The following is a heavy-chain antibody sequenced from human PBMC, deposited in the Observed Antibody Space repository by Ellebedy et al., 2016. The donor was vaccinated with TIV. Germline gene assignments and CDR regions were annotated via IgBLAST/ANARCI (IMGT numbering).Heavy chain of an antibody. Sequence: GGSLRLSCAASGFIFRSHSMNWVRQAPGKGLEWVSSINIGSSEIYYVDSVKGRFTISRDNAKNSLYLQMNTLGGEDTAVYYCSTVEWYRSDYWGQGTLVTVSS. D-gene: IGHD3-3*01. J-gene: IGHJ4*02. V-gene: IGHV3-21*06. CDR1: GFIFRSHS. CDR2: INIGSSEI. CDR3: STVEWYRSDY.